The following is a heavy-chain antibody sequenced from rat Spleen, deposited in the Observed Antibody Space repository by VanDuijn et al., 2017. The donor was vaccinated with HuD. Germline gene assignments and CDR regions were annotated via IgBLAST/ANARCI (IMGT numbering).Heavy chain of an antibody. CDR2: ISIGGNTA. D-gene: IGHD4-1*01. CDR1: GFDFNSYG. J-gene: IGHJ2*01. Sequence: EVQLVESGGGLVQPGRSLKLSCAASGFDFNSYGMSWVRQAPGKGLEWVAYISIGGNTAFYRDSVKGRFTISRDDAKRTLYLQMDSLRSEDTATYYCTTGLHWGQGVMVTVSS. CDR3: TTGLH. V-gene: IGHV5-27*01.